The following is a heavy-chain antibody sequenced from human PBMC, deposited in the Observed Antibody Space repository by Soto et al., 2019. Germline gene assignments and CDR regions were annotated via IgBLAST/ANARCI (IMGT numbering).Heavy chain of an antibody. D-gene: IGHD3-10*01. CDR1: GFPFTTYG. V-gene: IGHV3-30*03. CDR2: ISYEGSNK. CDR3: VGGQFSFDY. J-gene: IGHJ4*02. Sequence: QVQLVESGGGVVQPGRSLRLSCAASGFPFTTYGMHWVREGPGKGLEWVAVISYEGSNKFYADSVKGRFTISRDNSKNTRYLRMSSLRPDDTAVYSCVGGQFSFDYRGQGTLVIVS.